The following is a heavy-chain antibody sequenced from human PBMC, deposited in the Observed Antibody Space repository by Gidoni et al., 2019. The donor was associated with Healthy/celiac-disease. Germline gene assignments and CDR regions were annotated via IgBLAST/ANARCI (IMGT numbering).Heavy chain of an antibody. CDR1: GFTFSSYA. J-gene: IGHJ4*02. D-gene: IGHD3-16*02. CDR3: AKDRLRLGELSPFDY. V-gene: IGHV3-23*01. CDR2: ISGSGGST. Sequence: EVQLLESGGGLVQPGGSLRLSCAASGFTFSSYAMSWVRQAPGKGLEWVSAISGSGGSTYYADSVKGRFTISSDNSKNTLYLQMNSLRAEDTAVYYCAKDRLRLGELSPFDYWGQGTLVTVSS.